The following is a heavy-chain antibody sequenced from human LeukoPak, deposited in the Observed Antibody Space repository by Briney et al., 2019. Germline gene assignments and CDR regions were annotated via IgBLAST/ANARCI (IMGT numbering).Heavy chain of an antibody. J-gene: IGHJ5*02. Sequence: GGSLRLSCAASGFTLSNYDMNWVRQAPGKGLEWVSSTSTSSRYIYYKDSVRGRFTISRDDAKNSLYLEMNSLRAEDTAVYYCARADCSSSTCYLRRSWFDPWGQGTLVTVSS. CDR2: TSTSSRYI. CDR1: GFTLSNYD. CDR3: ARADCSSSTCYLRRSWFDP. D-gene: IGHD2-2*01. V-gene: IGHV3-21*01.